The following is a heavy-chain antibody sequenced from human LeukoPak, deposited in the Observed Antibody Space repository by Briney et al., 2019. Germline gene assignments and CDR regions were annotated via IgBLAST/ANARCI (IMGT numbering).Heavy chain of an antibody. CDR1: GFTFENYR. CDR3: AKATGTFYYFDY. J-gene: IGHJ4*02. Sequence: GGSLRLSCAASGFTFENYRMHWVRQAPGKGLEWVSLITHDGSNKYYADSVKGRFTISRDNSKNTLYLQMNSLRAEDTAVYYCAKATGTFYYFDYWGQGTLVTVSS. D-gene: IGHD1-1*01. CDR2: ITHDGSNK. V-gene: IGHV3-30-3*01.